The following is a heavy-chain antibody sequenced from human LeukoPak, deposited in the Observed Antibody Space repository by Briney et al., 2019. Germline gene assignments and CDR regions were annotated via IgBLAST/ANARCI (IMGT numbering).Heavy chain of an antibody. J-gene: IGHJ4*02. CDR2: IYPGDSDT. CDR3: ARFRYSYGSHNSPLFDY. V-gene: IGHV5-51*01. D-gene: IGHD5-18*01. Sequence: GESLKISCKGSGYSFTSYWIGWVRQMPGKGLEWMGIIYPGDSDTRYSPSFQGQVTISADKSISTAYLQWSSLKASDTAMYYCARFRYSYGSHNSPLFDYWGQGTLVTVSS. CDR1: GYSFTSYW.